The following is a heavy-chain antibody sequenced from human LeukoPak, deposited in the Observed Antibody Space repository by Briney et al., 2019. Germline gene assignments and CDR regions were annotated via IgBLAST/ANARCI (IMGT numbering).Heavy chain of an antibody. J-gene: IGHJ4*02. CDR3: ARDPAPQRH. CDR2: INSDGSSI. D-gene: IGHD6-25*01. Sequence: GGSLRLSCAASGFTLSSYWMHWVRQAPGKGLVWVSRINSDGSSITYADSVKGRFTISRGNAKNTVYLQMNSLRAEDTAVYYCARDPAPQRHWGQGTLVTVTS. CDR1: GFTLSSYW. V-gene: IGHV3-74*01.